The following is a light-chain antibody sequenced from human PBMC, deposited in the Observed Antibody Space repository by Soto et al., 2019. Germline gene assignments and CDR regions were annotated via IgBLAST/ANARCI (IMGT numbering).Light chain of an antibody. CDR2: GAY. CDR1: QSISTH. CDR3: QQYNNWPPIT. J-gene: IGKJ5*01. Sequence: DIQMTQSPSSLSPYVGDRVTITCRASQSISTHLSWYQQKPGKAPKLLIYGAYRLQSWVPSRFSGSGSGTEFTLTISSLQSEDFAVYYCQQYNNWPPITFGQGTRLEIK. V-gene: IGKV1-39*01.